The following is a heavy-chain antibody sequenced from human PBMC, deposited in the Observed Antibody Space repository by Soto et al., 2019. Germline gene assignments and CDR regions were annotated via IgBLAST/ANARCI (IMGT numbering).Heavy chain of an antibody. Sequence: SETLSLTCTVSGGSISSSSYYWGWIRQPPGKGLEWIGSIYYSGSTYYNPSLKSRVTISVDTSKNQFSLKLSSVTAADTAVYYCARLVVPGIAVAGTGSGSKAWGQGTLVTVSS. CDR3: ARLVVPGIAVAGTGSGSKA. J-gene: IGHJ4*02. CDR1: GGSISSSSYY. CDR2: IYYSGST. D-gene: IGHD6-19*01. V-gene: IGHV4-39*01.